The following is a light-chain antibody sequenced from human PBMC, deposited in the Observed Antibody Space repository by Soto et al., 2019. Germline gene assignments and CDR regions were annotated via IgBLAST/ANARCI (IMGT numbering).Light chain of an antibody. Sequence: EIVLTQSPDTLSLSPGESATLSCRASQSVSSSYLAWYQQKPGRAPRLLIYGASNRATGIPDRFSSSGSGTDLTLTISRLEPEDFAVFYCQQYDDSITFGQGTRLEIE. CDR3: QQYDDSIT. V-gene: IGKV3-20*01. CDR2: GAS. CDR1: QSVSSSY. J-gene: IGKJ5*01.